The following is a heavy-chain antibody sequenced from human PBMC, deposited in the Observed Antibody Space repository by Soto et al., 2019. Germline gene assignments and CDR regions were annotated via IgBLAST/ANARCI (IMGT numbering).Heavy chain of an antibody. Sequence: GGSLRLSCAASGFTFSSYGMSWVRQAPGKGLEWVSAISGSGGSTYYADSVKGRFTISRDNSKNTLYLQMNSLRAEDTAVYYCALEHIVVVTAMNWFDPWGQGTLVTVSS. CDR3: ALEHIVVVTAMNWFDP. V-gene: IGHV3-23*01. CDR2: ISGSGGST. D-gene: IGHD2-21*02. J-gene: IGHJ5*02. CDR1: GFTFSSYG.